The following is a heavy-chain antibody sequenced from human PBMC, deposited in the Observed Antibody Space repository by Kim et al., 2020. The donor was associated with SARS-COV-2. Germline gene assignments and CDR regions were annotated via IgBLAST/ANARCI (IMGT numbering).Heavy chain of an antibody. CDR2: INSDGSST. V-gene: IGHV3-74*01. J-gene: IGHJ4*02. Sequence: GGSLRLSCAASGFTFSSYWMHWVRQAPGKGLVWVSRINSDGSSTSYADSVKGRFTISRDNAKNTLYLQMNSLRAEDTAVYYCARGRLETYYYGSGSSFDYWGQGTLVTVSS. CDR3: ARGRLETYYYGSGSSFDY. CDR1: GFTFSSYW. D-gene: IGHD3-10*01.